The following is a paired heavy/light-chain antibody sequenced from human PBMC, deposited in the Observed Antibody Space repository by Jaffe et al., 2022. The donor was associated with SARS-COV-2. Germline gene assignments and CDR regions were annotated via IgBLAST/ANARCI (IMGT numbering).Light chain of an antibody. J-gene: IGKJ1*01. CDR1: QSISSW. CDR3: QQYNSYWT. Sequence: DIQMTQSPSTLSTSVGDRVTITCRASQSISSWLAWYQQKPGKAPKLLIYKASILESGVPSRFSGSGSGTEFTLTISSLQPDDFATYYCQQYNSYWTFGQGTKVEIK. CDR2: KAS. V-gene: IGKV1-5*03.
Heavy chain of an antibody. J-gene: IGHJ2*01. Sequence: EVQLVESGGGLVQPGGSLRLSCAASGFTFSIYSVNWLRQTPGKGLEWVSYLSSSSSTIYDADSVKGRFTISRDNAKNSLYLQMNSLRAEDTAVYYCAREGLAKGYFDLWGRGTLVTVSS. CDR3: AREGLAKGYFDL. D-gene: IGHD5-12*01. V-gene: IGHV3-48*01. CDR2: LSSSSSTI. CDR1: GFTFSIYS.